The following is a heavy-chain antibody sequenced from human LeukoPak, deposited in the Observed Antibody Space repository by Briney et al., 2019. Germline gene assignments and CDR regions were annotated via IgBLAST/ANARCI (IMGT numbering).Heavy chain of an antibody. D-gene: IGHD3-22*01. J-gene: IGHJ3*02. CDR2: IIPIFGTA. V-gene: IGHV1-69*13. Sequence: ASVKVSCKASGGTFSSYAISWVRQAPGQGLEWMGGIIPIFGTANYAQKFQGRVTITADESTSTAYMELSSLRSEDTAVYYCAGRDSSGCYHLFDIWGQGTMVTVSS. CDR1: GGTFSSYA. CDR3: AGRDSSGCYHLFDI.